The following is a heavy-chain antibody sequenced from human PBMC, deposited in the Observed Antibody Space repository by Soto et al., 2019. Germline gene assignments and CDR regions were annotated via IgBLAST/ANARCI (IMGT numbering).Heavy chain of an antibody. CDR3: ARSYDSSGYVSYYFDY. D-gene: IGHD3-22*01. Sequence: QVQLQESGPGLVKPSQTLSLTCPVSGGSISSGGYYWSWFRQHPGKGLEWIGYIYYSGSTYYNPSLKSRVTISVDTSKNQFSLKLSSVTAADTAVYYCARSYDSSGYVSYYFDYWGQGTLVTVSS. CDR1: GGSISSGGYY. CDR2: IYYSGST. V-gene: IGHV4-31*03. J-gene: IGHJ4*02.